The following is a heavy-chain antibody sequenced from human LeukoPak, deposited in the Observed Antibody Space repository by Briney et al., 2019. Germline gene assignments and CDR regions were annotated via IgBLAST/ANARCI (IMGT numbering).Heavy chain of an antibody. CDR2: ISGSGGST. CDR3: AKDLKWGDWYFDY. CDR1: GFTLSSNA. D-gene: IGHD3/OR15-3a*01. Sequence: GGSLRLSCAASGFTLSSNAMSWVRHAPGEGLGWVSAISGSGGSTYYADSVKGRFTISRDNSKNTLYLQMNSLRAEDTAVYYCAKDLKWGDWYFDYWGQGTLVTVSS. J-gene: IGHJ4*02. V-gene: IGHV3-23*01.